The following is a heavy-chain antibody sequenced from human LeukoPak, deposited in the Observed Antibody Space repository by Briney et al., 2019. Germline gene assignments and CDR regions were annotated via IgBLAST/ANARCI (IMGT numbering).Heavy chain of an antibody. D-gene: IGHD1-1*01. CDR1: GYTFTNYW. Sequence: GESLKISCKGSGYTFTNYWIAWVRQMSGKGLEWMGTIYPGDSDTRYSSSFQGQVTISADKSISTVYLQWSSLKASDTAMYYCARRFGRTTDYWGQGTLVTVSS. CDR2: IYPGDSDT. CDR3: ARRFGRTTDY. J-gene: IGHJ4*02. V-gene: IGHV5-51*01.